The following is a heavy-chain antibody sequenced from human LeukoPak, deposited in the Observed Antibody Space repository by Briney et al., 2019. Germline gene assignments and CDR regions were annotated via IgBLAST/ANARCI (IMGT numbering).Heavy chain of an antibody. V-gene: IGHV3-21*01. J-gene: IGHJ4*02. CDR2: ISSSSSYI. D-gene: IGHD2-2*01. Sequence: PGGSLRLSCAASGFTFSSDSMNWVRQAPGKGLEWVSSISSSSSYIYYADSVKGRFTISRDNAKNSLYLQMNSLRAEDTAVYYCARAGGLEYQLPRPYYFDYWGQGTLVTVSS. CDR1: GFTFSSDS. CDR3: ARAGGLEYQLPRPYYFDY.